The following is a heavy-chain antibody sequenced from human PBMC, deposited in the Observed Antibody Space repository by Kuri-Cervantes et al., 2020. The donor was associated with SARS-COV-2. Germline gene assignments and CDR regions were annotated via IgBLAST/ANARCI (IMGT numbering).Heavy chain of an antibody. J-gene: IGHJ6*02. CDR2: ISSSSSYI. Sequence: GESLKISCAASGFTFSSYSMNWVRQAPGKGLEWFSSISSSSSYIYYADSVKGRFTISRDNAKNSLYLQMNSLRAEDTAVYYCARPLAYCGGDCYSREAYYYYYGMDVWGQGTTVTVSS. CDR1: GFTFSSYS. V-gene: IGHV3-21*01. CDR3: ARPLAYCGGDCYSREAYYYYYGMDV. D-gene: IGHD2-21*02.